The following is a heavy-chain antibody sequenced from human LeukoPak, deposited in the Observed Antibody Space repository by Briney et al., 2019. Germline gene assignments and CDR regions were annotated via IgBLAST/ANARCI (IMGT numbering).Heavy chain of an antibody. CDR3: ARVSLRYYYYGMDV. Sequence: SETLSLTCAVYGGSFSGYYWSWIRQPPGKGLEWIGEINHSGSTNYNPSLKRRVTTPLDTSKHQFSLKLSSVTAADTAVYYCARVSLRYYYYGMDVWGKGTTVTVSS. CDR1: GGSFSGYY. CDR2: INHSGST. V-gene: IGHV4-34*01. J-gene: IGHJ6*04.